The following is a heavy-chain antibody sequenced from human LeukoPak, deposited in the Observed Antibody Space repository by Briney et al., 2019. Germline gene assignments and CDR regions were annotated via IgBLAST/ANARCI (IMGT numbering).Heavy chain of an antibody. CDR2: ISNSGSNT. V-gene: IGHV3-23*01. CDR3: AKAPYAKSWYLFEY. J-gene: IGHJ4*02. CDR1: GFTFTNYA. Sequence: GGSLRLSCAASGFTFTNYAMNWVRQAPGKGLEWVSAISNSGSNTYYADSVKGRFTISRDNFKNTLYLQMNSLRAEDTAVYFCAKAPYAKSWYLFEYWGQGTLVTVSS. D-gene: IGHD6-13*01.